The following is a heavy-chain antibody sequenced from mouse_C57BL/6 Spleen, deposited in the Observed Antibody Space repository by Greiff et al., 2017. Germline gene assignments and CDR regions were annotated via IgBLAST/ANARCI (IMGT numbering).Heavy chain of an antibody. D-gene: IGHD1-1*01. CDR3: ARDTTLRGY. CDR2: IYPGDGDT. V-gene: IGHV1-82*01. CDR1: GYAFSSSW. Sequence: VKLQESGPELVKPGASVKISCKASGYAFSSSWMNWVKQRPGKGLEWIGRIYPGDGDTNYNGKFKGKATLTADKSSSTAYMQLSSLTSEDSAVYFCARDTTLRGYWGQGTTLTVSS. J-gene: IGHJ2*01.